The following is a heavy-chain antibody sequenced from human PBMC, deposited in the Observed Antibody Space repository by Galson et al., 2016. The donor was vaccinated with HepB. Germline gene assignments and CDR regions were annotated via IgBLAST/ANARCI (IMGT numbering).Heavy chain of an antibody. Sequence: SETLSLTCDVSGASISDSNWWTWVRQVPGKGLEWIGEIYHTGTSNNNPFLNSRFTLSVDKSRNQFPLNITSVTAADTAVYYLARAAIIPGARMVFDPWGQGALVTVSS. J-gene: IGHJ5*02. V-gene: IGHV4-4*02. CDR3: ARAAIIPGARMVFDP. D-gene: IGHD2-2*01. CDR1: GASISDSNW. CDR2: IYHTGTS.